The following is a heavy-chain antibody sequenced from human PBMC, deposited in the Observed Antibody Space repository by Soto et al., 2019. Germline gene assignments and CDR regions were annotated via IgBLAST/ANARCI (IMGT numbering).Heavy chain of an antibody. CDR3: ARDFAYFDS. CDR1: GASISSYY. V-gene: IGHV4-59*01. CDR2: VYHTGRT. Sequence: SETLSLTCTVSGASISSYYWSWIRQPPGKGLEWIGYVYHTGRTSYNPSLKSRVSISMDTSKNQFSLNLDSVTAADTAVYFCARDFAYFDSWGQGTLVTVSS. J-gene: IGHJ4*02. D-gene: IGHD3-3*01.